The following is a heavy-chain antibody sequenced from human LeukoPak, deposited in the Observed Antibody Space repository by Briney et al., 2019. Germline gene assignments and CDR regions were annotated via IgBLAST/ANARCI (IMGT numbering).Heavy chain of an antibody. V-gene: IGHV4-59*01. CDR1: GGSISSYY. CDR2: IYYSGST. CDR3: ARESQGHFDY. Sequence: PSETLSLTCTVSGGSISSYYWSWIRQPPGKGLEWIGYIYYSGSTNYNPSLKSRVTISVDTSENQFSLKLSSVTAADTAVYYCARESQGHFDYWGQGTLVTVSS. J-gene: IGHJ4*02.